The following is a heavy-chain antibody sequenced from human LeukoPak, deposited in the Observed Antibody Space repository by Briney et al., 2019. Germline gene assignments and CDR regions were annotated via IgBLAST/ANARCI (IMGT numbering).Heavy chain of an antibody. CDR3: ARVMPNIWRAQSGSWFDP. J-gene: IGHJ5*02. CDR2: MNPNSGYT. D-gene: IGHD2-2*01. CDR1: GYTFSNFD. Sequence: GASVKVSCKASGYTFSNFDLNWVRQATGQGLEWVGYMNPNSGYTAYAQKFQGRVTITRNTSISTAYMELSSLRSEDTAVYYCARVMPNIWRAQSGSWFDPWGQGTLVTVSS. V-gene: IGHV1-8*03.